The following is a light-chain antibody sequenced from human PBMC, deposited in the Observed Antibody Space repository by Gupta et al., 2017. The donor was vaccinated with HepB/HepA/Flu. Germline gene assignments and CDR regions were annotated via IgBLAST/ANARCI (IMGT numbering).Light chain of an antibody. CDR2: RNN. V-gene: IGLV1-47*01. J-gene: IGLJ3*02. Sequence: QSVLPQPPSASGTPGQRVTISCSGSSSNIGSHYVYWYQQLPGTAPTLLIYRNNQRPAGVPDRFSGSKSGTSASLAISGLRSEDEADYYCAAWDDSLSGGVFGGGTKLTVL. CDR1: SSNIGSHY. CDR3: AAWDDSLSGGV.